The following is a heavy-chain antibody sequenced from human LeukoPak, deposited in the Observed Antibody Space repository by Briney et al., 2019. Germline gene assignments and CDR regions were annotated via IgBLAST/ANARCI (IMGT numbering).Heavy chain of an antibody. J-gene: IGHJ4*02. Sequence: GGSLRLSCAASGFTFDDYAMHWVRQAPGKGLEWVSLVSWDGSSRYHADSVKGRFTISRDNSKNSLYLQMNSLRPEDTALYYCAKGGPLDYWGQGTLVTVSS. V-gene: IGHV3-43D*03. CDR2: VSWDGSSR. CDR3: AKGGPLDY. CDR1: GFTFDDYA.